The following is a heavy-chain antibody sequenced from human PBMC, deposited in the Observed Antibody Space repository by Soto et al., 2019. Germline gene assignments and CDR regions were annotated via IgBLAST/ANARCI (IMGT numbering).Heavy chain of an antibody. V-gene: IGHV1-18*01. CDR3: ARDYGDRDTNFDY. D-gene: IGHD4-17*01. Sequence: GASVKVSCKASGYTFTTYGISWVRQAPGQGLEWLGCISAYNGNTNYAQKLQGRVTMTTDTSTSTAYLELRSLRSDDTAVYYCARDYGDRDTNFDYWGQGSLVTVSS. CDR1: GYTFTTYG. CDR2: ISAYNGNT. J-gene: IGHJ4*02.